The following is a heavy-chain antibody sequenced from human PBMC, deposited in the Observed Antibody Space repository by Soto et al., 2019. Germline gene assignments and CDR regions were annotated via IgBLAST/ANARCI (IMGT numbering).Heavy chain of an antibody. V-gene: IGHV3-48*02. CDR2: ISSSSSTI. D-gene: IGHD6-13*01. Sequence: EVQLVESGGGLVQPGGSLRLSCAASGFTFSSYSMNWVRQAPGKGLEWVSYISSSSSTIYYADSVKGRFTISRDNAKNSLYLQMNSLRDEDTAVYSCARHPERIAEIGWFDPWGQGTLVTVSS. CDR1: GFTFSSYS. CDR3: ARHPERIAEIGWFDP. J-gene: IGHJ5*02.